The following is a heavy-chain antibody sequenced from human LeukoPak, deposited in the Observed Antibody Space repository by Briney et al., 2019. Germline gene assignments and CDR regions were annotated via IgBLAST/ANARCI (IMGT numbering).Heavy chain of an antibody. J-gene: IGHJ4*02. CDR2: IYYSGST. Sequence: SETLSLTCTVSGGSISSSTYYWGWIRQPPGKGLECIGRIYYSGSTSYNPSLKSRVTISVDTSKNQFSLKLDSVTAADTAVYYCARNASDSGTSYFDYWGQGTLVTVSS. CDR1: GGSISSSTYY. CDR3: ARNASDSGTSYFDY. V-gene: IGHV4-39*01. D-gene: IGHD1-26*01.